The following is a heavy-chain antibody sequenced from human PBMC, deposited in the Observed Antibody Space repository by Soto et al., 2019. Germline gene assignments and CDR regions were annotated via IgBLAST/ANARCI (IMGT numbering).Heavy chain of an antibody. D-gene: IGHD2-2*01. J-gene: IGHJ4*02. CDR2: ISGSGGST. CDR3: ASRKGVVPAAPFDY. Sequence: EVPLLESGGGLVQPGGSLRLSCAASGFTFSSYAMSWVRQAPGKGLEWVSAISGSGGSTYYADSVKGRFTISRDNSKNTLYLQMNSLRAEDTAVYYCASRKGVVPAAPFDYWGQGTLVTVSS. V-gene: IGHV3-23*01. CDR1: GFTFSSYA.